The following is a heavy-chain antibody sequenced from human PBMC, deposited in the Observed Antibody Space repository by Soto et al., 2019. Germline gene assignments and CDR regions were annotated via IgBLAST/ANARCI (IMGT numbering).Heavy chain of an antibody. V-gene: IGHV3-21*06. CDR3: AKESKTYCGGDCYSDK. J-gene: IGHJ4*02. CDR2: ISSSTSYI. D-gene: IGHD2-21*02. CDR1: GFTFSSYS. Sequence: EVQLVESGGGLVKLGGSLRLSCAASGFTFSSYSMTWVRQAPGKGLEWVSSISSSTSYIYYADSVKGRFTISRDNAKNSLYLQMNSLRAEDTAVYYCAKESKTYCGGDCYSDKWGQGTLVTVSS.